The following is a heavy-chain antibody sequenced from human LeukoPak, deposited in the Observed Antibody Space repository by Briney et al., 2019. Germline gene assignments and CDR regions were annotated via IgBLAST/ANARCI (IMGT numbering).Heavy chain of an antibody. CDR1: GGSISSSGSY. CDR3: ARVMAARREDLNWFDP. Sequence: SETLSLTCTVSGGSISSSGSYWGWIRQPPGKGLEWIGSIYYSGDTYNPSLKSRVTISVDTSKNQFSLNLTSVNAADTAIYYCARVMAARREDLNWFDPWGQGTLVTVSS. V-gene: IGHV4-39*07. D-gene: IGHD6-6*01. CDR2: IYYSGDT. J-gene: IGHJ5*02.